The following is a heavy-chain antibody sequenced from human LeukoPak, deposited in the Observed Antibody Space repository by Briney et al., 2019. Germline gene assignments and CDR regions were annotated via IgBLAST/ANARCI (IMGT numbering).Heavy chain of an antibody. CDR2: INHSGST. J-gene: IGHJ5*02. CDR3: ASGRHYYDSSGYFINWFDP. Sequence: SETLSLTCAVYGGSFSGYYWSWIRQPPGKGLEWIGEINHSGSTFYNPSLKSRVTISVDRSKNQFSLKLSSVTAADTAVYYCASGRHYYDSSGYFINWFDPWGQGTLVTVSS. CDR1: GGSFSGYY. D-gene: IGHD3-22*01. V-gene: IGHV4-34*01.